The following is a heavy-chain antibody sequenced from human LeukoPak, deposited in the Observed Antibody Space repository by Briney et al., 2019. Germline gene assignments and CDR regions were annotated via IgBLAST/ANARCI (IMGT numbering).Heavy chain of an antibody. Sequence: SQTLSLTCAISGDSVSSNSAAWNWIRQSPSRGLEWLGRTYYRSKWYNDYAVSVKSRITINPDTSKNQFSLQLNSVTPEDTAVYNCARNCGGDCYEGHYYYGMDVWGQGTTVTVSS. J-gene: IGHJ6*02. V-gene: IGHV6-1*01. CDR1: GDSVSSNSAA. CDR2: TYYRSKWYN. D-gene: IGHD2-21*02. CDR3: ARNCGGDCYEGHYYYGMDV.